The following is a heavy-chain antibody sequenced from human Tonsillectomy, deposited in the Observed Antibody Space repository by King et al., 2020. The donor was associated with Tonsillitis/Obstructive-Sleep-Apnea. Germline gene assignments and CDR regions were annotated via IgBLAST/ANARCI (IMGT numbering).Heavy chain of an antibody. J-gene: IGHJ4*02. Sequence: VQLQESGPGLVKPSETLYITCTVSDDSITGYYWGWIRQPPGKGLEWVGYIYYSGSTNYNPSLKSRVTISLEKSKNQFYLKLSSVTAADTAVYYCARQKAAYYDYLWGSYRSNYFDYWGQGTLVTVSS. V-gene: IGHV4-59*08. CDR1: DDSITGYY. CDR3: ARQKAAYYDYLWGSYRSNYFDY. D-gene: IGHD3-16*02. CDR2: IYYSGST.